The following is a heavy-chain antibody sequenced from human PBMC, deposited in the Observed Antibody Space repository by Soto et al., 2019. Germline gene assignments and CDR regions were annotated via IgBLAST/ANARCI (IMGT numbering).Heavy chain of an antibody. V-gene: IGHV4-34*01. CDR3: ARGGRGWLQLLAGSIRGDRWFDP. J-gene: IGHJ5*02. Sequence: TSETLSLTCAVYGGSFSGYYWSWIRQPPGKGLEWIGEINHSGSTNYNPSLKSRVTISVDTSKNQFSLKLSYVTAADTAVYYCARGGRGWLQLLAGSIRGDRWFDPWGQGNPVTVSS. CDR2: INHSGST. CDR1: GGSFSGYY. D-gene: IGHD5-12*01.